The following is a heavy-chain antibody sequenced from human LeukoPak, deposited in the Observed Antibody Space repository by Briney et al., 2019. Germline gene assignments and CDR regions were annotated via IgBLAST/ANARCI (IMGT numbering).Heavy chain of an antibody. V-gene: IGHV4-39*07. J-gene: IGHJ6*03. CDR1: GGSISSSCCS. Sequence: PSETLSLTCTVSGGSISSSCCSWGWIRQPPGEGLEWIGSAHYSGSTYYNPSLKSRVTISVDTSKNQFSLKLSSVTAADTAVYYCARLTGTNYYYYMDVWGKGTTVTVSS. D-gene: IGHD1-7*01. CDR3: ARLTGTNYYYYMDV. CDR2: AHYSGST.